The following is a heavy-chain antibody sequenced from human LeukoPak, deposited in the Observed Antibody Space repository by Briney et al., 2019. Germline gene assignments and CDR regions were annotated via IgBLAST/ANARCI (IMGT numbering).Heavy chain of an antibody. CDR3: AKGATVGKEALHI. CDR2: VNPNSGNT. Sequence: ASVKVSCKASGYTFTSYDINWVRQATGQGLEWMGWVNPNSGNTGYAQKFQGRVTMTRNTSISTAYMELSSLTSEDTAFYYCAKGATVGKEALHIWGQGALVTVSS. J-gene: IGHJ3*02. CDR1: GYTFTSYD. D-gene: IGHD1-14*01. V-gene: IGHV1-8*01.